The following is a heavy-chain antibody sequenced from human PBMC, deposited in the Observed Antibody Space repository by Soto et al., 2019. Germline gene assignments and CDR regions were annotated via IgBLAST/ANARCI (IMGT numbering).Heavy chain of an antibody. Sequence: LGESLKISCKGSGYSFTTYWIGWVRQMPGKGLEWMGIIYPGDFDTRYSPAFQGQVTISADKSISTAYLQWSSLKASDTAMYFCAKLAVAGNRYFGMDVWGQGTTVTVSS. CDR2: IYPGDFDT. D-gene: IGHD6-19*01. CDR1: GYSFTTYW. J-gene: IGHJ6*02. V-gene: IGHV5-51*01. CDR3: AKLAVAGNRYFGMDV.